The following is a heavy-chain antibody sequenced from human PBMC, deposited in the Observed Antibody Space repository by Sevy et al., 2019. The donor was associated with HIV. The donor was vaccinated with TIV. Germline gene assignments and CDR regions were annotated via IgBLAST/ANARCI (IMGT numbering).Heavy chain of an antibody. Sequence: GGSLRLSCAASGFTFDNYAMHWVRQAPGKGLEWVSVISWNSANIAYADSVKGRFTISRDNAEKTVYLQMNSLRADDTAVYYCVRGSTGTFGHWGQGTLVTVSS. CDR2: ISWNSANI. CDR1: GFTFDNYA. V-gene: IGHV3-9*01. J-gene: IGHJ4*02. D-gene: IGHD3-9*01. CDR3: VRGSTGTFGH.